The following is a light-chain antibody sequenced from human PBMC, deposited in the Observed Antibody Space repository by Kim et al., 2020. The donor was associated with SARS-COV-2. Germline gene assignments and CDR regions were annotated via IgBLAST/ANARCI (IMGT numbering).Light chain of an antibody. V-gene: IGLV3-19*01. J-gene: IGLJ3*02. CDR2: GKN. Sequence: SSELTQEPAVSVALGQTVRITCQGDSLRSYYASWYQQKPGQAPVLVIYGKNNRPSGIPDRFSGSSTGNTASLTITGAQAEDAADYYCNSRDSSGNHWVFG. CDR1: SLRSYY. CDR3: NSRDSSGNHWV.